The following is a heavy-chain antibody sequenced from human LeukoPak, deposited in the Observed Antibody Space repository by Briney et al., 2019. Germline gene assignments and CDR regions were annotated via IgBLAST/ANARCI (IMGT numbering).Heavy chain of an antibody. CDR1: GGSVIGYY. CDR3: ARLSLDESGYRPDY. D-gene: IGHD5-18*01. V-gene: IGHV4-59*08. CDR2: VYYGGNS. J-gene: IGHJ4*02. Sequence: PSETLSLTCTVSGGSVIGYYWIWIRQPPEKGLEWVGYVYYGGNSNYNPSLRSRVTISIDTSRNQFSLQLSSVTAADTAVYYCARLSLDESGYRPDYRGQGTLVTVSP.